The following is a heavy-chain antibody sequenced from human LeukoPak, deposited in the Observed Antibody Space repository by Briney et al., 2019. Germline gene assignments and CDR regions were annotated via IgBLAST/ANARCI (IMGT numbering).Heavy chain of an antibody. D-gene: IGHD1-26*01. CDR3: ARDPSGSLAYYYYYYGMDV. J-gene: IGHJ6*02. CDR1: GYTFTGYY. Sequence: GASVKVSCKASGYTFTGYYLHWVRQAPGQGLEWMGWISAYNGNTNYAQKLQGRVTMTTDTSTSTAYMELRSLRSDDTAVYYCARDPSGSLAYYYYYYGMDVWGQGTTVTVSS. CDR2: ISAYNGNT. V-gene: IGHV1-18*04.